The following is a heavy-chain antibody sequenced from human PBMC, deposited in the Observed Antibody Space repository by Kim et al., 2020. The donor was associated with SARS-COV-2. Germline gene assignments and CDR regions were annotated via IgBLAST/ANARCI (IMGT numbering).Heavy chain of an antibody. Sequence: GGSLRLSCAASGFTFSSYAMSWVRQAPGKGLEWVSAISGSGGSTYYADSVKGRFTISRDNSKNTLYLQMNSLRADDTAVYYCAKEPIYDILTGYYPYWYFDLWGRGTLVTVSS. CDR1: GFTFSSYA. CDR3: AKEPIYDILTGYYPYWYFDL. V-gene: IGHV3-23*01. D-gene: IGHD3-9*01. J-gene: IGHJ2*01. CDR2: ISGSGGST.